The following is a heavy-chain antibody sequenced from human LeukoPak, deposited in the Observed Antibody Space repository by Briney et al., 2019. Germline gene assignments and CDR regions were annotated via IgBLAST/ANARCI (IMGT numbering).Heavy chain of an antibody. Sequence: GESLKISRKGSGYSFTSYWIGWVRQMPGKGLERMGIIYPDDSDTRYSPSFQGQVTISADKSISTAYLQWSSLKASDTAMYYCARHSSNCSSTSCYTLEIDPWGQGTLVTVSS. CDR2: IYPDDSDT. D-gene: IGHD2-2*02. CDR1: GYSFTSYW. CDR3: ARHSSNCSSTSCYTLEIDP. V-gene: IGHV5-51*01. J-gene: IGHJ5*02.